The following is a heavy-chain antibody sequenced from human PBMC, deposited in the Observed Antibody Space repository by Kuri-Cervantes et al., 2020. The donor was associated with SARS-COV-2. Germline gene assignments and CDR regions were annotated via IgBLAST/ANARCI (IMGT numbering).Heavy chain of an antibody. J-gene: IGHJ4*02. CDR2: IDPSSGGT. CDR3: ARDLRWAAAGKATSVDY. D-gene: IGHD6-13*01. Sequence: ASVKVSCKASGYTFTSYDINWVRQAPGQGLEWMGWIDPSSGGTNSAQNFQGRVTMTRDTSISTAYMELSRLRSDDTAVYYCARDLRWAAAGKATSVDYWGQGTLVTVSS. V-gene: IGHV1-2*02. CDR1: GYTFTSYD.